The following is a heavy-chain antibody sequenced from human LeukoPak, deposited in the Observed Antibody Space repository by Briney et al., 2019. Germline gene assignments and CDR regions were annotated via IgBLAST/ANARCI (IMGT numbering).Heavy chain of an antibody. CDR1: GITFGNNW. J-gene: IGHJ5*02. CDR2: INSDGTTT. V-gene: IGHV3-74*03. CDR3: ARRVDATRWFDP. D-gene: IGHD2-15*01. Sequence: PGGSLRLSCAASGITFGNNWMHWVRQAPGKGLVWVSRINSDGTTTMYADSVKGRFTISRDNAKNTLYLQMNSLRDEDTAVYYCARRVDATRWFDPWGQGTLVTVSS.